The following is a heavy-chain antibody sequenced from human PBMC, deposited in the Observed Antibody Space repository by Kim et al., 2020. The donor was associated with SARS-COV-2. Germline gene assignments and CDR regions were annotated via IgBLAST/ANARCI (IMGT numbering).Heavy chain of an antibody. D-gene: IGHD6-6*01. V-gene: IGHV4-59*01. CDR2: IYYSGST. J-gene: IGHJ4*02. Sequence: SETLSLTCTVSGGSISSYYWSWIRQPPGKGLEWIGYIYYSGSTNYNPSLKSRVTISVDTSKNQFSLKLSSVTAADTAVYYCARDSPIAARALDYWGQGTLVTVSS. CDR3: ARDSPIAARALDY. CDR1: GGSISSYY.